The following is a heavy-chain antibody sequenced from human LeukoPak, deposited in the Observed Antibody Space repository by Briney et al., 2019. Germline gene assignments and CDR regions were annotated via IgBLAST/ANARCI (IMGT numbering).Heavy chain of an antibody. CDR3: AAGGVRAVIITKP. V-gene: IGHV3-23*01. D-gene: IGHD3-10*01. Sequence: GGSLRLSCAASGFTFSSYAMTWVRQAPGKGLEWVSVICGSGGSTYSAASVKGRFTTSRDNSKNTLYLQMTSLRAEDTAVYFVAAGGVRAVIITKPWGQGALVTVSS. J-gene: IGHJ5*02. CDR1: GFTFSSYA. CDR2: ICGSGGST.